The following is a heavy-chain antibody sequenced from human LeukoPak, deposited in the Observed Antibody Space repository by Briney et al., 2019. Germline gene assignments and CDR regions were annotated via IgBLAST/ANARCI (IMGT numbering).Heavy chain of an antibody. J-gene: IGHJ4*02. V-gene: IGHV4-61*01. CDR1: GGSISSSSYY. D-gene: IGHD2/OR15-2a*01. CDR2: ISYSGST. CDR3: ARELKVGNTGYYFDY. Sequence: SETLSLTCTVSGGSISSSSYYWTWIRQPPGKGLECIGYISYSGSTNYNPSLKSRVSISLDTSKSQFSLKLSSMTAADTAVYYCARELKVGNTGYYFDYWGQGTLVTVSS.